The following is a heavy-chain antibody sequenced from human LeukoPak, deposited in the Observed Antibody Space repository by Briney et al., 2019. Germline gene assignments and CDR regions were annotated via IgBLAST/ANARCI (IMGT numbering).Heavy chain of an antibody. D-gene: IGHD6-13*01. J-gene: IGHJ4*02. CDR2: IFYSGST. CDR3: ARVGGYSSPLQH. Sequence: PSETLSLTCTVSGGSISSYYWSWIRQPPGKGLEWIGYIFYSGSTNYNPSLKSRVTISVDTSKNQFSLKLSSVTAADTAVYYCARVGGYSSPLQHWGQGTLVTVSS. V-gene: IGHV4-59*01. CDR1: GGSISSYY.